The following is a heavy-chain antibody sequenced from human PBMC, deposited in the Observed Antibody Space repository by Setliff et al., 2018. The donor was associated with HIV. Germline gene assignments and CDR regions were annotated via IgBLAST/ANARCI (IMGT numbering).Heavy chain of an antibody. CDR3: ARSKGHLYYDDDTGYVLRAFDI. Sequence: PGGSLRLSCAASGFTFSYYTMHWIRQTPDNGLEWVAVISYDGNSQYYADSVKGRFTLSRDNFRNTLYLQMNSLRAEDTAVYCCARSKGHLYYDDDTGYVLRAFDIWGQGTMVTVS. J-gene: IGHJ3*02. CDR2: ISYDGNSQ. CDR1: GFTFSYYT. V-gene: IGHV3-30*04. D-gene: IGHD3-22*01.